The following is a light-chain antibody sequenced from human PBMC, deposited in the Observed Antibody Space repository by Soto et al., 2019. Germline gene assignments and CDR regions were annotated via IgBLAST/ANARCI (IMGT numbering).Light chain of an antibody. Sequence: QSVLTQSPSASGTPGQRVTISCSGSSSNIGSYPVYWYQQLPGTAPNLLINSDDQRPSGVPDRFSASKSGTSASLAISGLRSEDEADYYCAAWDASLSGHVFGAGTKVTVL. J-gene: IGLJ1*01. CDR1: SSNIGSYP. V-gene: IGLV1-47*02. CDR3: AAWDASLSGHV. CDR2: SDD.